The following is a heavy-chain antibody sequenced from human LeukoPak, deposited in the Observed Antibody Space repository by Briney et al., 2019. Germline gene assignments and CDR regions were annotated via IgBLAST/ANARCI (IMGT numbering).Heavy chain of an antibody. D-gene: IGHD6-13*01. CDR1: GGSMFNYY. V-gene: IGHV4-59*01. J-gene: IGHJ4*02. Sequence: SETLSLTCSVSGGSMFNYYWSWIRQPPGKGLEWIGYIYYSGSTTYNPCLKSRVTMSVDTSNNQFSLKLNSVTAADTAVYFCARDHHGSSYWGQGILVAVSS. CDR3: ARDHHGSSY. CDR2: IYYSGST.